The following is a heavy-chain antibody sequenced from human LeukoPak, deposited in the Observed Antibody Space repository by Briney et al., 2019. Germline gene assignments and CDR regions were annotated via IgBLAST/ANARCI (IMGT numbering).Heavy chain of an antibody. CDR3: AKDLISLRFLEWWYYYYYMDV. J-gene: IGHJ6*03. CDR1: GFTFSSYG. D-gene: IGHD3-3*01. CDR2: IRYDGSNK. Sequence: GGSLRLSCAASGFTFSSYGMHWVRQAPGKGLEWVAFIRYDGSNKYYADSVKGRFTISRDNPKNTLYLQMNGLRAEDTAVYYCAKDLISLRFLEWWYYYYYMDVWGKGTTVTVSS. V-gene: IGHV3-30*02.